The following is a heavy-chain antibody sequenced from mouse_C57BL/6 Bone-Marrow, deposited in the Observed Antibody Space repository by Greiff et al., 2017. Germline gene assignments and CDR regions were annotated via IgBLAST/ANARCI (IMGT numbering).Heavy chain of an antibody. CDR3: ARGVRSRVYAMDY. Sequence: LQESGAELVRPGSSVKLSCKDSYFAFMARAMHWVKQRPGHGLEWIGSFTMYSDATEYSENFKGKATLTANTSSSTAYMELSSLTSEDSAVYYCARGVRSRVYAMDYWGQGTSVTVSS. CDR1: YFAFMARA. D-gene: IGHD1-1*01. J-gene: IGHJ4*01. CDR2: FTMYSDAT. V-gene: IGHV1-49*01.